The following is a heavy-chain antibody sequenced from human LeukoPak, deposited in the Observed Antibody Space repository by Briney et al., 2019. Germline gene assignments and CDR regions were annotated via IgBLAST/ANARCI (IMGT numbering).Heavy chain of an antibody. D-gene: IGHD5-24*01. J-gene: IGHJ4*02. V-gene: IGHV3-53*01. Sequence: GGSLRLSCAASGFTVSSNYMNWVRKAPGKGLEWVSVIYGGGNIYYADSVKGRFTISRDNSKNTLYLQMNSLRAEDTAVYYCARGAGYNYPYYFDYWGQGTLVTVSS. CDR3: ARGAGYNYPYYFDY. CDR2: IYGGGNI. CDR1: GFTVSSNY.